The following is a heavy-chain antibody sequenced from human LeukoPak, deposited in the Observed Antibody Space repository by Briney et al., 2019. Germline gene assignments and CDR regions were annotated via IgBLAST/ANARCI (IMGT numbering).Heavy chain of an antibody. Sequence: GGPLRLSCAASGFTFSSYAMSWVRQAPGKGLEWVSGISGSGGSTYNADSVKGRFTMSRDNSKNALYLQMNSLRVEDTAVYYCAKDSRPILTGYYKESSHFDDWGQGTLVTVSS. CDR3: AKDSRPILTGYYKESSHFDD. D-gene: IGHD3-9*01. J-gene: IGHJ4*02. CDR2: ISGSGGST. CDR1: GFTFSSYA. V-gene: IGHV3-23*01.